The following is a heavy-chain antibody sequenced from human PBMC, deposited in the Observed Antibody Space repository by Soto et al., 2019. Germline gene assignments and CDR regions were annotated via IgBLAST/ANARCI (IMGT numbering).Heavy chain of an antibody. Sequence: ASVKVSCKASGGTFSSYAISSVRQAPGQGLEWMGGIIPIFGTANYAQKFQGRVTITADKSTSTAYMELSSLRSEDTAVYYCARDTMRQAGAFDIWGQGTMVTVSS. D-gene: IGHD3-3*01. CDR1: GGTFSSYA. J-gene: IGHJ3*02. V-gene: IGHV1-69*06. CDR2: IIPIFGTA. CDR3: ARDTMRQAGAFDI.